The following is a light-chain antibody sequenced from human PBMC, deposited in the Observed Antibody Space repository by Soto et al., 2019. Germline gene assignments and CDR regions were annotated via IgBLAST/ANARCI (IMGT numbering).Light chain of an antibody. V-gene: IGLV2-14*01. CDR3: SSYTSSSLVV. J-gene: IGLJ2*01. Sequence: QSALTQPASVSGSPGQSIPISCTGTSRDVGGYNYVSWYQQHPGKAPKLMIYDVSNRPSGVSNRFSGSKSGNTASLTISGLQAEDEADYYCSSYTSSSLVVFGGGTKLTVL. CDR1: SRDVGGYNY. CDR2: DVS.